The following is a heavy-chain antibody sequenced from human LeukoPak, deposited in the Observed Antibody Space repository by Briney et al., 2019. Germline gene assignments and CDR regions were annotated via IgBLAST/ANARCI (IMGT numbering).Heavy chain of an antibody. D-gene: IGHD3-3*01. J-gene: IGHJ4*02. CDR1: GFTFSSYA. Sequence: PGGSLRLSCAASGFTFSSYAMHWVRQAPGKGLEWVSAISGSGGSTYYADSVKGRFTISRDNSKNALYLQMNSLRAEDTAVYYCAKEPTTPIDYDFWSGLGGYFDYWGQGTLVTVSS. V-gene: IGHV3-23*01. CDR2: ISGSGGST. CDR3: AKEPTTPIDYDFWSGLGGYFDY.